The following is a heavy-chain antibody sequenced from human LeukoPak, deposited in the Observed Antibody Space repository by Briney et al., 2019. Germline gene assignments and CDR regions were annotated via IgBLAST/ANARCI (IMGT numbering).Heavy chain of an antibody. Sequence: PSETLSLTCAVYGGSFSGYYWSWIRQPPGKGLEWIGEINHSGSTNYNPPLKSRVTISVDTSKNQFSLKLSSVTAADTAVYYCARVRAAAGYWGQGTLVTVSS. CDR1: GGSFSGYY. CDR3: ARVRAAAGY. CDR2: INHSGST. V-gene: IGHV4-34*01. D-gene: IGHD6-13*01. J-gene: IGHJ4*02.